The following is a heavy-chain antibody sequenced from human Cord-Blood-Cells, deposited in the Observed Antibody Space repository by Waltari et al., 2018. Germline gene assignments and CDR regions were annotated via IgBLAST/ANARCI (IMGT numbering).Heavy chain of an antibody. CDR1: GGTFSSYA. CDR3: ARDPGGRPVGYYYYYYMDV. Sequence: QVQLVQSGAEVKKPGSSVKVSCKASGGTFSSYAISWVRQAPGQGLEWMGGIIPIFGTANYAQKFQGRVTITADESTSTAYMELSSLRSEDTAVYYCARDPGGRPVGYYYYYYMDVWGKGTTVTVSS. V-gene: IGHV1-69*01. CDR2: IIPIFGTA. J-gene: IGHJ6*03. D-gene: IGHD6-25*01.